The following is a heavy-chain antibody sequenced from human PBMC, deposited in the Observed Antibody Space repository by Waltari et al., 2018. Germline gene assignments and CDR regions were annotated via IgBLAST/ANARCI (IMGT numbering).Heavy chain of an antibody. CDR1: GFTFSSYA. CDR2: CSGSGGST. Sequence: EVQLLESGGGLVQPGGSLRLSCSASGFTFSSYAMSWVRQVPGKVWGGVSSCSGSGGSTYYADSVKGRFTISRDNSKNTLYLQMNSLRAEDTAVYYCAKAGRIAARPYLYWGQGTLVTVSS. V-gene: IGHV3-23*01. CDR3: AKAGRIAARPYLY. J-gene: IGHJ4*02. D-gene: IGHD6-6*01.